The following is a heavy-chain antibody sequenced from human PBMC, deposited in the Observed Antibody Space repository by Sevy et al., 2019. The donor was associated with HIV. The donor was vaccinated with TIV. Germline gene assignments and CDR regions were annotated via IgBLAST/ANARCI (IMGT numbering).Heavy chain of an antibody. CDR3: AKYMVRGVIITPYGMDV. J-gene: IGHJ6*02. CDR1: GFTFSSYA. Sequence: GGSLRLSCAASGFTFSSYAMSWVRQAPGKGLEWVSAISGSGGSTYYAVSLKGRFTISRDNSKNTLYLQMNSRSAEDTAVYYCAKYMVRGVIITPYGMDVWGQGTTVTVSS. V-gene: IGHV3-23*01. CDR2: ISGSGGST. D-gene: IGHD3-10*01.